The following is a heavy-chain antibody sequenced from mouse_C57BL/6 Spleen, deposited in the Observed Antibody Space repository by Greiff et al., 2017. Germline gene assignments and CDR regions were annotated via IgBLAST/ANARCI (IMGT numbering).Heavy chain of an antibody. CDR3: ARPSSSGYYFDY. D-gene: IGHD1-1*01. J-gene: IGHJ2*01. CDR1: GFTFSDYG. V-gene: IGHV5-17*01. CDR2: ISSGSSTI. Sequence: EVMLVESGGGLVKPGGSLKLSCAASGFTFSDYGMHWVRQAPEKGLEWVAYISSGSSTIYYADTVKGRFTISRDNAKNTLFLQMTSRRSEDTAMYYCARPSSSGYYFDYWGQGTTLTVSS.